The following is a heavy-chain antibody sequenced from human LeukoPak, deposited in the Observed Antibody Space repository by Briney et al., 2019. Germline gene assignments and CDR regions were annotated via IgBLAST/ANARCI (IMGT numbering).Heavy chain of an antibody. Sequence: GGSLRLSCAASGFTFSSYAMSWVRQAPGKGLEWVSAISGSGGSTYYADSVKGRFTISRDNSKNTLYLQMNSLRAEDTAVYYCAKIPDGGSGIELYVYWYFDLWGRGTLVTVSS. J-gene: IGHJ2*01. CDR1: GFTFSSYA. V-gene: IGHV3-23*01. D-gene: IGHD3-16*01. CDR2: ISGSGGST. CDR3: AKIPDGGSGIELYVYWYFDL.